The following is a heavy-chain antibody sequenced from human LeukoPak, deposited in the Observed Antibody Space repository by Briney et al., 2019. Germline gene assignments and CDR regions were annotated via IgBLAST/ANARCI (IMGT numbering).Heavy chain of an antibody. V-gene: IGHV1-69*05. J-gene: IGHJ3*02. Sequence: SVKVSCKAPGGTFSSYAISWVRQAPGQGLEWMGGIIPIFGTANYAQKFQGRVTITTDESTSTAYMELSSLRSEDTAVYYCARDFKGGSYPEDDAFDIWGQGTMVTVSS. CDR1: GGTFSSYA. CDR3: ARDFKGGSYPEDDAFDI. CDR2: IIPIFGTA. D-gene: IGHD1-26*01.